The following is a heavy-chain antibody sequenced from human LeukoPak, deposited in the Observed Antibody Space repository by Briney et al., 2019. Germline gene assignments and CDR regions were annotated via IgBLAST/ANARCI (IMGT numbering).Heavy chain of an antibody. V-gene: IGHV3-23*01. J-gene: IGHJ6*02. CDR3: AKEQPSTIFGVVIQYYYYGMDV. Sequence: GGSLRLSCAASGFTFSSYAMSWVRQAPGKGLEWVSAISGSGGSTYYADSVKGRFTISRDNSKNTLYLQMNSLRAEDTAVYYCAKEQPSTIFGVVIQYYYYGMDVWGQGTTVTVSS. D-gene: IGHD3-3*01. CDR2: ISGSGGST. CDR1: GFTFSSYA.